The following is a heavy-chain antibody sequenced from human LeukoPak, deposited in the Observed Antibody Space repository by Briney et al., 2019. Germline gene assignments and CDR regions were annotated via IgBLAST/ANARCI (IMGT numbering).Heavy chain of an antibody. Sequence: SQTLSLTCTVSGGSISSGDYYWSWIRQPPGKGLEWIGYIYYSGSTYYNPSLKGRVTISVDTSKNQFSLKLSSVTAADTAVYYCARVGYSYGSYYYYYMDVWGKGTTVTVSS. CDR3: ARVGYSYGSYYYYYMDV. CDR2: IYYSGST. D-gene: IGHD5-18*01. CDR1: GGSISSGDYY. V-gene: IGHV4-30-4*08. J-gene: IGHJ6*03.